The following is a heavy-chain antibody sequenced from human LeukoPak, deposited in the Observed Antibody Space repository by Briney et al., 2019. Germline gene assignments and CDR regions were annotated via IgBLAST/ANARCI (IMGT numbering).Heavy chain of an antibody. CDR2: INSDGSST. CDR1: GFTFSSYW. Sequence: GGSLRLSCAASGFTFSSYWMHWVRHVPGKGLVWVSRINSDGSSTSYADSVKGRFTISRDNAKNTLYVQMNSLRAEDTAVYYCARVLSILTRVDYWGQGTLVTVSS. V-gene: IGHV3-74*01. J-gene: IGHJ4*02. D-gene: IGHD3-9*01. CDR3: ARVLSILTRVDY.